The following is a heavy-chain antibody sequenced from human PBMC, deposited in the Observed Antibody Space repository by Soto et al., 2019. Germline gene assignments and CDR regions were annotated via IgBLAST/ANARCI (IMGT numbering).Heavy chain of an antibody. V-gene: IGHV3-30-3*01. CDR2: ISYDGSNK. D-gene: IGHD3-22*01. Sequence: QVQLVESGGGVVQPGRSLRLSCAASGFTFSSYAMHWVRQAPGKGLEWVAVISYDGSNKYYADSVKGRFTISRDNSKNTLYLQMNSLRAEDTAVYYCATPLGYDSSWGDYWGQETLVTVSS. CDR1: GFTFSSYA. J-gene: IGHJ4*02. CDR3: ATPLGYDSSWGDY.